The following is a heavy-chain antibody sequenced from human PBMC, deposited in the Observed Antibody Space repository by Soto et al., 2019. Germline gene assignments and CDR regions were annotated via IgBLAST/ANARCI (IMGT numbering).Heavy chain of an antibody. D-gene: IGHD5-12*01. Sequence: GGSLRLSCAASGFTFSSYSMNWVRQAPGKGLEWVSYISSSSSTIYYADSVKGRFTISRDNAKNSLYLQMNSLRAEDTAVYYCARDQNSGYLITESEFFDYWGQGTLVTVSS. CDR2: ISSSSSTI. J-gene: IGHJ4*02. CDR1: GFTFSSYS. CDR3: ARDQNSGYLITESEFFDY. V-gene: IGHV3-48*01.